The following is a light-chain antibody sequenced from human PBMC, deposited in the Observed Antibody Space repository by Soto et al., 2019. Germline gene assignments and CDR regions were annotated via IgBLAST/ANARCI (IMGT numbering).Light chain of an antibody. CDR1: QSISSY. CDR2: AAS. CDR3: REYNHYSPA. V-gene: IGKV1-39*01. Sequence: DIQVSQARSARSSWWRARHTITCRASQSISSYLNWYQQKPGKAPKLLIYAASSLQSGVPSRFSGTGSGTEITFASGRLLPADLVTYSLREYNHYSPAFRRGTKVDIK. J-gene: IGKJ1*01.